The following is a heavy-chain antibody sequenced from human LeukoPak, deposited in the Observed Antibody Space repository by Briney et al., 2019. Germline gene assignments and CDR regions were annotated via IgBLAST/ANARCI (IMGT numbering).Heavy chain of an antibody. V-gene: IGHV7-4-1*02. CDR2: INTNTENP. CDR1: GYTFTSYA. Sequence: GASVKVSCKASGYTFTSYAMNWVRQAPGQGLEWMGWINTNTENPTYAQGFTGRFVFSLDTSVSTAYLQISSLKAEDTAVYYCARADIVVVPAATGFDPWGQGTLVTVSS. D-gene: IGHD2-2*01. J-gene: IGHJ5*02. CDR3: ARADIVVVPAATGFDP.